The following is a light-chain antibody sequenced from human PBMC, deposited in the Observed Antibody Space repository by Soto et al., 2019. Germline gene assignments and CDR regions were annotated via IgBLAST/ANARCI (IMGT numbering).Light chain of an antibody. V-gene: IGLV1-40*01. CDR3: QSYDISLGGWV. CDR2: GNS. Sequence: QSVLTQPPSVSGAPGQRVTISCTGSSSNIGAGYDVHWYQQLPGTAPKLLIYGNSNRPSGVPDRFSGSKSGTSASLAITGLQAEDEADSYCQSYDISLGGWVFCGGTKLTVL. J-gene: IGLJ3*02. CDR1: SSNIGAGYD.